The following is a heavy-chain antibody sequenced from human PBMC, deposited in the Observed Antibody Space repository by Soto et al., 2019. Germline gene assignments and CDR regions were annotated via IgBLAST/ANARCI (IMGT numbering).Heavy chain of an antibody. J-gene: IGHJ5*01. Sequence: ASVKVSCKASGYTFTSHGISWVRQAPGQGLEWMGWVSGYNGNTNYAQKFQGRVTMTTDTSTTTAYMELRSLRSEDTAVYYCARDHLSAAGFSVWSDYSGHGALVTVS. D-gene: IGHD6-13*01. CDR3: ARDHLSAAGFSVWSDY. CDR2: VSGYNGNT. CDR1: GYTFTSHG. V-gene: IGHV1-18*01.